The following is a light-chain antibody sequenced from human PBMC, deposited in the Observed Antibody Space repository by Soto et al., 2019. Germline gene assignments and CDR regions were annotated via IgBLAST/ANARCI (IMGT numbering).Light chain of an antibody. J-gene: IGLJ1*01. Sequence: QSVLTQPPSASGSPGQSVTISCTGTSSDVGAYNYVSWYQQHPGKAPKLMIYEVSKRPSGVPDRFSGSKSGNTASLTVSGLKAEDEADYYCVSFGGSNVFGTGTKVTVL. CDR3: VSFGGSNV. V-gene: IGLV2-8*01. CDR1: SSDVGAYNY. CDR2: EVS.